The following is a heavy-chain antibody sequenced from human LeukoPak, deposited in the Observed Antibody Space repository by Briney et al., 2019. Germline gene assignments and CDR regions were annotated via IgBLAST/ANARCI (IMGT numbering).Heavy chain of an antibody. CDR1: GGSLSGYY. CDR3: ARESIYSDY. V-gene: IGHV4-34*01. CDR2: INHSGST. D-gene: IGHD6-6*01. J-gene: IGHJ4*02. Sequence: SETLSLTCAVYGGSLSGYYWSWIRQPPGKGLEWIGEINHSGSTNYNPSLKSRVTISVDTSKNQFSLKLSSVTAADTAVYYCARESIYSDYWGQGTLVTVSS.